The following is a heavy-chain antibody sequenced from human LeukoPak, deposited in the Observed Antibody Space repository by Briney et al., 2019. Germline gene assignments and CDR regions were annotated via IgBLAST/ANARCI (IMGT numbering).Heavy chain of an antibody. J-gene: IGHJ4*02. D-gene: IGHD6-19*01. CDR1: GGSISSYY. CDR2: IYTSGST. V-gene: IGHV4-4*07. CDR3: ARSGQWLVPFDY. Sequence: SETLSPTCTVSGGSISSYYWSWIRQPAGKGLEWIGRIYTSGSTNYNPSLKSRVTMSVDTSKNQFSLKLSSVTAADTAVYYCARSGQWLVPFDYWGQGTLVTVSS.